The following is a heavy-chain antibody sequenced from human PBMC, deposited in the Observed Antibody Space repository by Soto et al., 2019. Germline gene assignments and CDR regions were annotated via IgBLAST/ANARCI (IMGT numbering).Heavy chain of an antibody. CDR2: INAYNGNT. Sequence: ASVKVSCKASGYSFNRYGITWVRQAPGQGLEWMGWINAYNGNTNYAQKLQGRVTMTTDTSTSTAYMALRSLRSDDTAVYYCARDPVAGTYFDYWGQGALVTVSS. CDR1: GYSFNRYG. V-gene: IGHV1-18*01. J-gene: IGHJ4*02. CDR3: ARDPVAGTYFDY. D-gene: IGHD6-19*01.